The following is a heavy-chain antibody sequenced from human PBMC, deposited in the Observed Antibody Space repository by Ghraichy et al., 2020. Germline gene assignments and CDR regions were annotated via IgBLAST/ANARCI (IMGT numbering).Heavy chain of an antibody. J-gene: IGHJ5*02. CDR3: ALSDPAKIVMVWGVMGGWFDP. CDR1: GHSFTKYA. CDR2: INTKTWNA. V-gene: IGHV7-4-1*02. Sequence: ASVKVSCKASGHSFTKYAVNWVRQAPGEGLQWMGWINTKTWNALYAPDFTGRFVFSLDTAVTTAFMLIRSLKTEDTVVYYCALSDPAKIVMVWGVMGGWFDPLGQGTLVHVPS. D-gene: IGHD3-10*01.